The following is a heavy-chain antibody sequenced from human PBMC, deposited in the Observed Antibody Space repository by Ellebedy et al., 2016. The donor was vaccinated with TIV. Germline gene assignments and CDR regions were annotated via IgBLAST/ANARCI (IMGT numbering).Heavy chain of an antibody. J-gene: IGHJ4*02. V-gene: IGHV3-73*01. CDR3: QGWTVDY. CDR2: IKNKANSYAT. CDR1: GFTFSDFP. D-gene: IGHD3/OR15-3a*01. Sequence: GESLKISCAASGFTFSDFPMHWVRQASGKGLEWVGRIKNKANSYATTYTASVKGRFTISRDNSKNTLYLQMSSLRPEDTAVYYCQGWTVDYWGQGTLVTVSS.